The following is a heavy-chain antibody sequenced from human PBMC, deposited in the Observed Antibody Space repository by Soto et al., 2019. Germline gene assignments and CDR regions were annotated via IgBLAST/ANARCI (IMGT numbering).Heavy chain of an antibody. CDR3: ARDVGRDSNQH. CDR2: IYTGGST. D-gene: IGHD4-4*01. J-gene: IGHJ1*01. CDR1: GFTVSSNY. V-gene: IGHV3-53*01. Sequence: EVQLVESGGGLIQPGGSLRLSCAASGFTVSSNYMSWVRQAPGKGLEWVSVIYTGGSTSYADSVKGRFTISRDNSKNTVYLQMNSLRAKDTAVYYCARDVGRDSNQHWGQGTLVTVSS.